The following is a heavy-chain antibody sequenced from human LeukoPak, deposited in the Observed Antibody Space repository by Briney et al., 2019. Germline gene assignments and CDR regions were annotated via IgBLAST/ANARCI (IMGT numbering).Heavy chain of an antibody. CDR3: ARRVLPYYYDSSGYKAFDI. CDR2: ISAYNGNT. J-gene: IGHJ3*02. Sequence: ASVKVSCKASGYTFTSYGISWVRQAPGQGLEWMGWISAYNGNTNYAQKLQGRVTVTTDTSTSTAYMELRSLRSDDTAVYYCARRVLPYYYDSSGYKAFDIWGQGTMVTVSS. V-gene: IGHV1-18*01. CDR1: GYTFTSYG. D-gene: IGHD3-22*01.